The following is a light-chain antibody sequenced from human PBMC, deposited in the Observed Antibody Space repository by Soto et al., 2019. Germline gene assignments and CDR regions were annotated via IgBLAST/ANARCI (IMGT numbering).Light chain of an antibody. CDR2: KAS. J-gene: IGKJ2*02. CDR3: QQYNSYLCA. CDR1: QSISSW. Sequence: DIQMTQSPSTLSASVGDRVTITCRASQSISSWLAWYQQKPGKAPKLLIYKASSLESGVPSRFSGSRSGTEFTVTISSLQTDDFATYDCQQYNSYLCAVGQGTNVEIK. V-gene: IGKV1-5*03.